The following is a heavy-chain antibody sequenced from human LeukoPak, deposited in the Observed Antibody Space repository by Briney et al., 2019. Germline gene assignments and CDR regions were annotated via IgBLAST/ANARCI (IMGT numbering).Heavy chain of an antibody. Sequence: PGGSLRLSCAASGFTFNSHAMTWVRQAPEKGLEWVSTVSGSGGSTYYADSVKGRFTISRDNSKNTLYLQMNSLRAEDTAVYYCAIPVTMMYFDYWGQGTLVTVSS. CDR2: VSGSGGST. J-gene: IGHJ4*02. CDR3: AIPVTMMYFDY. CDR1: GFTFNSHA. D-gene: IGHD4-17*01. V-gene: IGHV3-23*01.